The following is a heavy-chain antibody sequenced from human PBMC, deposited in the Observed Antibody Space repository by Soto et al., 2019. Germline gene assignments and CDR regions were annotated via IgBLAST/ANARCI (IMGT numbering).Heavy chain of an antibody. V-gene: IGHV3-23*01. CDR1: GFTFSDYA. D-gene: IGHD6-19*01. J-gene: IGHJ4*02. CDR2: ISVSGGNT. CDR3: AKDRSGQVADDVDY. Sequence: EVQLLESGGDLAQPGGSLRLSCAASGFTFSDYAMTWVRQAPGKGLEWVSAISVSGGNTYYADSVKGRFTISRDNSRNPRYLERNSLRAEGTAVYYCAKDRSGQVADDVDYWGLGTLVTVSS.